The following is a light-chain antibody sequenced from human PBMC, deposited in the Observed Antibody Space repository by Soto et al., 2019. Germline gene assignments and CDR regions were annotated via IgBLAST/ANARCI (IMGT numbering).Light chain of an antibody. CDR2: EVT. J-gene: IGLJ2*01. Sequence: QSALTQPASVSGSPGQSITISCTGTNSDVGGYNSVSWYQQHPGKVPKLMIYEVTNRPSGISNRFSGSKSANTASLTISGLQADDAADYYCAVWDDSLNGHLVFGGGTQLTVL. CDR3: AVWDDSLNGHLV. V-gene: IGLV2-14*01. CDR1: NSDVGGYNS.